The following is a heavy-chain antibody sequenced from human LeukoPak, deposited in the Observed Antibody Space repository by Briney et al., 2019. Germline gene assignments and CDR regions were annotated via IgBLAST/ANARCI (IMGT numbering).Heavy chain of an antibody. Sequence: SETLSLTCAVYGVSFSGYYRSWIRQPPGKGLEWIGEINHSGSTNYNPSLKSRVTISVDTSKNQFSLKLSSVTAADTAVYYCARGRGIAARPENYYYYYYGMDVWGQGTTVTVSS. CDR1: GVSFSGYY. CDR3: ARGRGIAARPENYYYYYYGMDV. CDR2: INHSGST. J-gene: IGHJ6*02. V-gene: IGHV4-34*01. D-gene: IGHD6-6*01.